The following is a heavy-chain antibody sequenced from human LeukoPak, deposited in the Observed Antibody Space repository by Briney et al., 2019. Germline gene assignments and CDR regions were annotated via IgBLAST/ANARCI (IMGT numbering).Heavy chain of an antibody. V-gene: IGHV5-51*01. D-gene: IGHD6-25*01. J-gene: IGHJ3*02. CDR1: GYSFTSYW. CDR3: ARLHPGIEAFDAFDI. Sequence: GESLKISCKGSGYSFTSYWIAWVRQMPGKGLEWMGIIYPGDSDTRYSPSFQGQVTISADKSISTASLQWSSLKASDTAMYYCARLHPGIEAFDAFDIWGQGTMVTVSS. CDR2: IYPGDSDT.